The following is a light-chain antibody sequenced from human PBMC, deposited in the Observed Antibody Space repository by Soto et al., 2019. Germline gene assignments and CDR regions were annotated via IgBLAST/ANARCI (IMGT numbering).Light chain of an antibody. CDR2: GAS. V-gene: IGKV3-20*01. CDR3: QQYGSSPST. CDR1: QSVSSGN. J-gene: IGKJ1*01. Sequence: EIVLTQSPGTLSLSPGQRATLSCRASQSVSSGNLAWYQQKPGQAPRLLIYGASSRATGIPDRFSGSGSGTDFPLTLSRLETEDFAVYHCQQYGSSPSTFGQGTKVEIK.